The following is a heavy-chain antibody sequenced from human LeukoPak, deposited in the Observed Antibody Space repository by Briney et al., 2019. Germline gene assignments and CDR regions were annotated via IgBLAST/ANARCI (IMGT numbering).Heavy chain of an antibody. D-gene: IGHD3-3*01. Sequence: GGSLRLSCAASGFTFSSYWMSWVRQAPGKGLEWVANIKQDGSEKYYVDSVKGRFTISRDNAKNSLYLQMNSLRAEDTAVYYCARSRWSGYYPRYFQHWGQGTLVTVSS. J-gene: IGHJ1*01. CDR1: GFTFSSYW. CDR3: ARSRWSGYYPRYFQH. V-gene: IGHV3-7*05. CDR2: IKQDGSEK.